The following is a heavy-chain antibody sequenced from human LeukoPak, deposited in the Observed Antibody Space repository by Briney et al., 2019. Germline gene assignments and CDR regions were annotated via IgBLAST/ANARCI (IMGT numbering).Heavy chain of an antibody. V-gene: IGHV3-23*01. J-gene: IGHJ4*02. Sequence: GGSLRLSCAASGFTLSSYSMSWVRQAPGKGLEWLSTINPSGDTTYYADSVKGRFTISRDNSKNTVYHQMNSLGAEDTAVYYCAKDRAGTPWADWGQGTLVTVSS. CDR2: INPSGDTT. CDR1: GFTLSSYS. CDR3: AKDRAGTPWAD. D-gene: IGHD1-1*01.